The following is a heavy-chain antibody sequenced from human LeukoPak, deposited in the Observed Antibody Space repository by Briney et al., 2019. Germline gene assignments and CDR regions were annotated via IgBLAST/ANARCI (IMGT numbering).Heavy chain of an antibody. V-gene: IGHV3-23*01. Sequence: GGSLRLSCAASGFTFSSYAMSWVRQAPGKGLEWVSAISGSGGSTYYADSVKGRFTISRDNSKNTLYLQMNSLRAEDTAVYYCAKDQHYDFWSGSPKGWFDPWGKGTLVAVSS. J-gene: IGHJ5*02. CDR3: AKDQHYDFWSGSPKGWFDP. CDR2: ISGSGGST. CDR1: GFTFSSYA. D-gene: IGHD3-3*01.